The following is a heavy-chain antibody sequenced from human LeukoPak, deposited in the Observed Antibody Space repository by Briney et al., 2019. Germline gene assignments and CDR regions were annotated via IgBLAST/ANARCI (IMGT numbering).Heavy chain of an antibody. J-gene: IGHJ4*02. D-gene: IGHD2-15*01. V-gene: IGHV3-30*18. CDR1: GFTFSSYS. CDR3: AKASYRVVVAAPDY. Sequence: PGGSLRLSCAASGFTFSSYSMSWVRQAPGKGLEWVAVISYDGSSKYYADSVKGRFTISRDNSKNTLYLQMNSLRAEDTAVYYCAKASYRVVVAAPDYWGQGSLVGVSS. CDR2: ISYDGSSK.